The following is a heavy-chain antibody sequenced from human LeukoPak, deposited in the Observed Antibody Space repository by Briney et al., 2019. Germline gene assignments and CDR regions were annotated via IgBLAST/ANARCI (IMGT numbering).Heavy chain of an antibody. V-gene: IGHV3-23*01. Sequence: PGGSLRLSCAASGFTFSSYAMSWVRQAAGKGLEWVSTISGSGGRTFYADSVKGRFTISRDNSKNTLYLQMNSLRAEDTAVYYCANHASGSPNYWGQGTLVTVSS. CDR1: GFTFSSYA. J-gene: IGHJ4*02. D-gene: IGHD3-10*01. CDR2: ISGSGGRT. CDR3: ANHASGSPNY.